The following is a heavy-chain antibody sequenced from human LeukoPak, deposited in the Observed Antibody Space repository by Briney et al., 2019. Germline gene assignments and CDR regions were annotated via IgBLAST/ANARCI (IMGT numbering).Heavy chain of an antibody. CDR1: GYTFTGYY. Sequence: ASVKVSCKASGYTFTGYYMHWVRQAPGQGLEWMGWINPNSGGTNYAQKFQGWVTMTRDTSISTAYMKLSGLRSDDTAVYYCARGLVVVAAVEVNWFDPWGQGTLVTVSS. CDR3: ARGLVVVAAVEVNWFDP. J-gene: IGHJ5*02. D-gene: IGHD2-15*01. CDR2: INPNSGGT. V-gene: IGHV1-2*04.